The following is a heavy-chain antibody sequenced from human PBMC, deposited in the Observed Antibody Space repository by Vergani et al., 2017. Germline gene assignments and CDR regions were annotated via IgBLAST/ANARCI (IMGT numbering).Heavy chain of an antibody. CDR2: IDPSDSYT. J-gene: IGHJ4*02. CDR3: ARQLGGYSYGIYYFDY. D-gene: IGHD5-18*01. Sequence: EVQLVQSGAEVKKPGASLRISCKGSGYSFTSYWISWVRQMPGKGLEWMGRIDPSDSYTNYSPSFQGHVTISADKSISTAYLQWSSLKASDTAMYYCARQLGGYSYGIYYFDYWGQGTLVTVSS. V-gene: IGHV5-10-1*01. CDR1: GYSFTSYW.